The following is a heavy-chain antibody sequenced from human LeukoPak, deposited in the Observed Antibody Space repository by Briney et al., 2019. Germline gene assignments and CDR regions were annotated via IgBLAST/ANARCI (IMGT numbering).Heavy chain of an antibody. CDR3: AKGDDIVVVPAADY. Sequence: PGGSLRLSCAASGFTFSTYWMSWVRQAPGKGLEWVANIKQDGSEKYYVDSVKGRFTISRDNAKNSLYLQMNSLRAEDSAVYYCAKGDDIVVVPAADYWGQGTLVTVSS. D-gene: IGHD2-2*01. CDR1: GFTFSTYW. CDR2: IKQDGSEK. J-gene: IGHJ4*02. V-gene: IGHV3-7*01.